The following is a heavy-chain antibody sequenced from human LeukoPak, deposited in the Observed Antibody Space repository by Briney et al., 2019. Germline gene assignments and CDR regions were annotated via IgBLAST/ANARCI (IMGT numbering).Heavy chain of an antibody. Sequence: GASLRLSCAASGFTFSTYAMSWVRQAPGKGLEWVSGISGSGDSTYYADSVKGRFTISRDNAKNSLYLQMNSLRAEDTAVYYCARDDCSSISCYHNWFDPWGQGTLVTVSS. V-gene: IGHV3-23*01. CDR1: GFTFSTYA. J-gene: IGHJ5*02. D-gene: IGHD2-2*01. CDR2: ISGSGDST. CDR3: ARDDCSSISCYHNWFDP.